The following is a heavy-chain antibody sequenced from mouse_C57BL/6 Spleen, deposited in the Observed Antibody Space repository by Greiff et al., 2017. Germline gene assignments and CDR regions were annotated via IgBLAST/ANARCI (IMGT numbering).Heavy chain of an antibody. J-gene: IGHJ4*01. CDR1: GYTFTSYW. D-gene: IGHD1-1*01. Sequence: VQLQQPGAELVKPGASVKMSCKASGYTFTSYWITWVKQRPGQGLEWIGDIYPGSGSTNYNEKFKSKATLTVDTSSSTASMQLSSLTSEDSAVYYCARDDYYGSSDGAMDDWGQGTSVTVSS. V-gene: IGHV1-55*01. CDR3: ARDDYYGSSDGAMDD. CDR2: IYPGSGST.